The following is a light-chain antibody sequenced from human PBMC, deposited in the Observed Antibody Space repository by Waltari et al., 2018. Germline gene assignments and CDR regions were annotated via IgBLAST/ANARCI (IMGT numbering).Light chain of an antibody. V-gene: IGKV3-15*01. CDR3: QQYDNWLGT. J-gene: IGKJ1*01. CDR1: QSIRSN. Sequence: EIVMTQSPATLSVFPGVRATLSCRASQSIRSNLAWYQPKPGQAPRLLIYGASTRATGIPARFSGSGSGTEFTLTISSLQSEDFAVYFCQQYDNWLGTFGQGTKVEIK. CDR2: GAS.